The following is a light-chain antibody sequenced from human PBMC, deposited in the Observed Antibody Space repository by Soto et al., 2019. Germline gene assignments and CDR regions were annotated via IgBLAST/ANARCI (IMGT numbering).Light chain of an antibody. Sequence: QSALTQPASVSGSPGQSITISCTGTSSDVGSYNLVSWYQQHPGKAPKLMIYEVSERPSGVSNRFSGSKSGNTASLTISGFQAEDEADYYCCSYAGSSTYVFGTGTKLTVL. V-gene: IGLV2-23*02. CDR3: CSYAGSSTYV. CDR1: SSDVGSYNL. J-gene: IGLJ1*01. CDR2: EVS.